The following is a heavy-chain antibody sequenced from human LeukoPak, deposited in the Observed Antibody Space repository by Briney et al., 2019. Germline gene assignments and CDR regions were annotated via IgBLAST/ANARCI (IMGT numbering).Heavy chain of an antibody. CDR2: INSDGSST. CDR3: ARDWCTNGVCPLDV. Sequence: PGGSLRLSCAASGFTFSSYWMHWVRQAPGKGLVWVSRINSDGSSTSYADSVKGRFTISRENAKNSLYLQMNSLRAEDTAVYYCARDWCTNGVCPLDVWGKGTTVTVSS. CDR1: GFTFSSYW. D-gene: IGHD2-8*01. J-gene: IGHJ6*04. V-gene: IGHV3-74*01.